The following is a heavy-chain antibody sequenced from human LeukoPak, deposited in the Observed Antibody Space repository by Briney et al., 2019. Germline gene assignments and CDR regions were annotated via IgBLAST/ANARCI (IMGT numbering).Heavy chain of an antibody. CDR3: AKVGPIPRGRGVIINRSLDY. CDR2: IGGSGGST. V-gene: IGHV3-23*01. Sequence: GGSLRLSCAASGFTFSSYAMSWVRQAPGKGLEWVSAIGGSGGSTYYADSVKGRFTISRDNSKNTLYLQMNSLRAEDTAVYYCAKVGPIPRGRGVIINRSLDYWGQGTLVTVSS. J-gene: IGHJ4*02. D-gene: IGHD3-10*01. CDR1: GFTFSSYA.